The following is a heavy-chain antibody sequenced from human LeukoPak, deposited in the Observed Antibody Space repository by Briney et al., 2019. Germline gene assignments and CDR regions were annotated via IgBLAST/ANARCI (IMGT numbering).Heavy chain of an antibody. D-gene: IGHD6-19*01. V-gene: IGHV4-61*01. J-gene: IGHJ5*02. CDR3: TRDHWVAGTGGTWFDP. Sequence: SETLSLTCTASGGSVDSGYHSWSWIRQPPGQVLEWIGYIYYSGSISYNPSLKSRVTISLDTSKNQFSLTLISLTAADTAVYYCTRDHWVAGTGGTWFDPWGQGTLVTVSS. CDR2: IYYSGSI. CDR1: GGSVDSGYHS.